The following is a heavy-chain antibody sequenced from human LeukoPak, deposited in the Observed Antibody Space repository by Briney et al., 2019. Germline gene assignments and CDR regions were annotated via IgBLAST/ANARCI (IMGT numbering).Heavy chain of an antibody. D-gene: IGHD6-13*01. Sequence: GGSLRLSCAASGFTFSSYAMCWVRRAPGKGLEWVSGIDAGGGSTYYADSVKGRFTISRDNSKNTLYLQMNSLRAGDTAIHYCAKGIRLSRDGFDRWGQGTPVTVSS. CDR1: GFTFSSYA. V-gene: IGHV3-23*01. CDR2: IDAGGGST. J-gene: IGHJ5*02. CDR3: AKGIRLSRDGFDR.